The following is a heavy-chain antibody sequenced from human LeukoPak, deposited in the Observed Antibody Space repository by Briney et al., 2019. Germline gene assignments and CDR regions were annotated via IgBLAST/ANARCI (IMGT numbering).Heavy chain of an antibody. J-gene: IGHJ4*02. CDR3: ARGSIVASVDY. D-gene: IGHD2/OR15-2a*01. V-gene: IGHV4-61*01. CDR1: GGSVRSDISH. CDR2: VHYSGSA. Sequence: PSETLSLTCSVSGGSVRSDISHWSWIRQPPGKGLEWIGYVHYSGSANYNPSLESRVTMSLDNSKNQFSLDLTSVTAADTAVYYCARGSIVASVDYWGQGTLVTVSS.